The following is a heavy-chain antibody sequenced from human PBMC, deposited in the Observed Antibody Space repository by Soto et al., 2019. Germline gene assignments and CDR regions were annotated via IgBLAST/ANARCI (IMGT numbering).Heavy chain of an antibody. J-gene: IGHJ4*02. CDR1: GYAFTTYG. Sequence: QVHLVQSGAEVKKPGASVKVSFKGSGYAFTTYGITWVRQAPGQGLEWMGWISAHNGNTNYAQKLQCRVTVTRDTSTSTAYMELRSLRSDDTSVYYCARGRYGDYWGQGALVTVSS. D-gene: IGHD1-1*01. V-gene: IGHV1-18*01. CDR2: ISAHNGNT. CDR3: ARGRYGDY.